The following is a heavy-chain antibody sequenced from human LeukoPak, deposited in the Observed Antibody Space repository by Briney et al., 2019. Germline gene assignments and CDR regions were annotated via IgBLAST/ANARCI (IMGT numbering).Heavy chain of an antibody. CDR1: GFTFDDYA. CDR3: ASQRSGWYEGSSGSYYFDY. J-gene: IGHJ4*02. V-gene: IGHV3-9*01. D-gene: IGHD6-19*01. Sequence: GRSLRLSCAASGFTFDDYAMHWVRQAPGKGLEWVSGISWNSGSIGYADSVKGRFTISRDNSKNTLYLQMNSLRAEDTAVFYCASQRSGWYEGSSGSYYFDYWGQGTLVTVPS. CDR2: ISWNSGSI.